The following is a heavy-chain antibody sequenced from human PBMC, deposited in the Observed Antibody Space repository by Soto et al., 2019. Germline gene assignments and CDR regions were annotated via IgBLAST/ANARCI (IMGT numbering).Heavy chain of an antibody. CDR3: AAAAGRNDY. J-gene: IGHJ4*02. V-gene: IGHV4-61*01. CDR2: IYYSGST. D-gene: IGHD6-13*01. CDR1: GGSVSSGSYY. Sequence: QVQLQESGPGLVKPSETLSLTCTVSGGSVSSGSYYWSWIRQPPGKGLEWIGYIYYSGSTNYNPSLKSRVTISVDTSKNQFSLKLSSVTAADTAVYYCAAAAGRNDYGGQGTLVTVSS.